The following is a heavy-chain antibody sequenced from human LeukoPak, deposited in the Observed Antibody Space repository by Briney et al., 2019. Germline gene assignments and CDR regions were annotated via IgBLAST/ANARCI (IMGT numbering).Heavy chain of an antibody. CDR3: AKGPNYGARVEYSDF. V-gene: IGHV3-7*01. CDR2: IKQGGSEK. J-gene: IGHJ4*02. D-gene: IGHD4-17*01. Sequence: PGGSLRLSCAASGFTFSRHWMTWVRQAPGKGLEWMASIKQGGSEKYYADSVKGRFTVSRDDAKSSLYLQMNSLRDDETAVYYCAKGPNYGARVEYSDFWGQGTKVTVSS. CDR1: GFTFSRHW.